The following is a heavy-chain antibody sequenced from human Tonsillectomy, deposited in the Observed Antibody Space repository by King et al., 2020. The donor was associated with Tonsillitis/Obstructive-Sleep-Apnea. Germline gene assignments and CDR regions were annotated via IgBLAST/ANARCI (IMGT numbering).Heavy chain of an antibody. V-gene: IGHV3-33*01. CDR1: GFTFSSYG. CDR3: ARGDWSSTSCYHADY. J-gene: IGHJ4*02. D-gene: IGHD2-2*01. Sequence: QLVQSGGGVVQPGRSLRLSCAASGFTFSSYGMHWVRQAPGKGLEWVAVIWYDGSNKYYADSVKGRFTISRDNSRNTLYLQMNSLRAEDTAVYYCARGDWSSTSCYHADYRGEGTLGTVCS. CDR2: IWYDGSNK.